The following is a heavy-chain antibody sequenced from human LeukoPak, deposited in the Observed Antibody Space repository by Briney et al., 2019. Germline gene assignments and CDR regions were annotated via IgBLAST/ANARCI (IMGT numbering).Heavy chain of an antibody. D-gene: IGHD3-10*01. V-gene: IGHV3-23*01. J-gene: IGHJ4*02. CDR2: MSGGGGSA. Sequence: GGSLRLSCAASGFTFSTYAMRWVRQAPGKGLEWVSGMSGGGGSAYYAASVKGRFSISRDDSTNTLFLHMDSLRAEDTATYYCAKGADRFGEFDYWGQGTLVTVSS. CDR1: GFTFSTYA. CDR3: AKGADRFGEFDY.